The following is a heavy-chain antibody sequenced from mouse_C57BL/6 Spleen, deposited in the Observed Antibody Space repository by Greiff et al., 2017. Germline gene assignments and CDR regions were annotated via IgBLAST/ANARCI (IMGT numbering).Heavy chain of an antibody. CDR3: AREEFITTVVPFAY. Sequence: VQLQQPGTELVKPGASVKLSCKASGYTFTSYWMHWVKQRPGQGLEWIGNINPSNGGTNYNEKFKSKATLTVDKSSSTAYMQLSSLTSEYSAVYYCAREEFITTVVPFAYWGQGTLVTVSA. J-gene: IGHJ3*01. CDR2: INPSNGGT. CDR1: GYTFTSYW. V-gene: IGHV1-53*01. D-gene: IGHD1-1*01.